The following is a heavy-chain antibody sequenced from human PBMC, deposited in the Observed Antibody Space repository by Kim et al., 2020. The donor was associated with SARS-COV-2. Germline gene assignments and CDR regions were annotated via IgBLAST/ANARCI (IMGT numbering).Heavy chain of an antibody. CDR1: GYSFKSYA. CDR2: IATNTGDP. D-gene: IGHD3-10*01. Sequence: ASVKVSCKASGYSFKSYAMFWVRQAPGHGLEWMGRIATNTGDPTYAQGFTGRFVFSFDTSVSTAYLQITSLKAEDTAVYYCARPNYGSGTYRYFDIWGQGTLVTVSS. J-gene: IGHJ4*02. V-gene: IGHV7-4-1*02. CDR3: ARPNYGSGTYRYFDI.